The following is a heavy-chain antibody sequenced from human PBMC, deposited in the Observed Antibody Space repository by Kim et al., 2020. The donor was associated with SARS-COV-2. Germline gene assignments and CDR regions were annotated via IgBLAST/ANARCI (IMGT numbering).Heavy chain of an antibody. CDR1: GGSISSSSYY. V-gene: IGHV4-39*01. D-gene: IGHD2-8*02. CDR2: IYYSGST. Sequence: SETLSLTCTVSGGSISSSSYYWGWIRQPPGKGLEWIGSIYYSGSTYYNPSLQSRVTISVDTSKNKFSLKLSSVTAADTAVYYCARHGGGSSVLVVYDAYFDYWGQGTLVTVSS. CDR3: ARHGGGSSVLVVYDAYFDY. J-gene: IGHJ4*02.